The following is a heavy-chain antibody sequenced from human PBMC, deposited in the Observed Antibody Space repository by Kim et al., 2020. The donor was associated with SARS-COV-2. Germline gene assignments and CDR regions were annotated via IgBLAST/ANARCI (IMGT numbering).Heavy chain of an antibody. V-gene: IGHV3-30*04. CDR1: GFTFSSYA. CDR3: ARDWSWYSSSWYEGYYYYYGMDV. D-gene: IGHD6-13*01. Sequence: GGSLRLSCAASGFTFSSYAMHWVRQAPGKGLEWVAVISYDGSNKYYADSVKGRFTISRDNSKNTLYLQMNSLRAEDTAVYYCARDWSWYSSSWYEGYYYYYGMDVWGQGTTVTVSS. CDR2: ISYDGSNK. J-gene: IGHJ6*02.